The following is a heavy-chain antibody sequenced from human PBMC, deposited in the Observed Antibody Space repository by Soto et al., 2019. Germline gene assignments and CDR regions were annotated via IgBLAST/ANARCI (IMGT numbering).Heavy chain of an antibody. CDR1: GGTFSSYA. CDR3: ATDFLSDGDFGY. J-gene: IGHJ4*02. D-gene: IGHD4-17*01. Sequence: SVKVSCKASGGTFSSYAISWVRQAPGQGLEWMGGIIPIFGTANYAQKFQGRVTITADESTSTAYMELSSLRSEDTAVYYCATDFLSDGDFGYWGQGTLVTVSS. V-gene: IGHV1-69*13. CDR2: IIPIFGTA.